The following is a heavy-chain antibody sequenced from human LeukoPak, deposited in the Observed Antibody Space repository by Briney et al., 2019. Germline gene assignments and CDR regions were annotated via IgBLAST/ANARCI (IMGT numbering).Heavy chain of an antibody. CDR1: GFSFSLYA. J-gene: IGHJ4*02. Sequence: GGSLRLSCAASGFSFSLYAMNWVRQAPGKGLEWISYINSGGDDIHYAASVRGRFTISRDDAGNTLFLRLSSLRAEDTAVYYCARDTIQPGLIDDWGQGTLVTVSS. D-gene: IGHD2-2*01. V-gene: IGHV3-21*05. CDR3: ARDTIQPGLIDD. CDR2: INSGGDDI.